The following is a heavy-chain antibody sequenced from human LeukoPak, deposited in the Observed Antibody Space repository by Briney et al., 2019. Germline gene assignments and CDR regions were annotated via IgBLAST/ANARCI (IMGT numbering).Heavy chain of an antibody. Sequence: PGGSLRLSCAASGFTFSSYTINWVRQAPGKGLEWVSYISSSSSTIYYADSVKGRFTISRDNAKNSLYLQMNSLRAEDTAVYYCARDLMPPNSAYYVPYSYYGMDVWGQGTTVTVSS. V-gene: IGHV3-48*04. D-gene: IGHD3-22*01. J-gene: IGHJ6*02. CDR2: ISSSSSTI. CDR1: GFTFSSYT. CDR3: ARDLMPPNSAYYVPYSYYGMDV.